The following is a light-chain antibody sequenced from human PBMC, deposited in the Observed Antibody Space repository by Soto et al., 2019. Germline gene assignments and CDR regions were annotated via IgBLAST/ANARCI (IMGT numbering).Light chain of an antibody. Sequence: IVLTQSPATLSSSPGERATLSCGASQSVSSSYVAWYQHKPGLAPRLLIHDTSSRAIGIPDRFSGSKSGTNFTLTISRLEPEDFAVYYCQQYGSSPQFTFGPGTKVDIK. CDR2: DTS. V-gene: IGKV3D-20*01. J-gene: IGKJ3*01. CDR1: QSVSSSY. CDR3: QQYGSSPQFT.